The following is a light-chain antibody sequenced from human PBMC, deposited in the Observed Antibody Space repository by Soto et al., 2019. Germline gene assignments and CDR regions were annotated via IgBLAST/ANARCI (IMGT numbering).Light chain of an antibody. CDR2: AAS. CDR3: QQSYTSPRT. V-gene: IGKV1-39*01. CDR1: QSISSY. J-gene: IGKJ1*01. Sequence: DIQMTQSPSSLSASVGDRVTITCRASQSISSYLNWYQQKPGKAPKLLIYAASSLQSGVPSRFSGSGSGTDFTLTISSLQPEDFETYYCQQSYTSPRTFGQGTEVEIK.